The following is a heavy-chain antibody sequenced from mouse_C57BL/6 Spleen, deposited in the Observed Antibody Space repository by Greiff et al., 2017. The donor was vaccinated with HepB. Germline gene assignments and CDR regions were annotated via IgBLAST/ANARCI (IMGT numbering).Heavy chain of an antibody. CDR2: ISSGSSTI. CDR1: GFTFSDYG. D-gene: IGHD2-2*01. Sequence: EVQRVESGGGLVKPGGSLKLSCAASGFTFSDYGMHWVRQAPEKGLEWVAYISSGSSTIYYADTVKGRFTISRDNAKNTLFLQMTSLRSEDTAMYYCARGGGYDRGYAMDYWGQGTSVTVSS. V-gene: IGHV5-17*01. J-gene: IGHJ4*01. CDR3: ARGGGYDRGYAMDY.